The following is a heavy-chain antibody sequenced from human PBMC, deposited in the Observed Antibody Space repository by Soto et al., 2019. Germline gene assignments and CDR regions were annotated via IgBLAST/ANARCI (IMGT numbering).Heavy chain of an antibody. V-gene: IGHV4-59*01. J-gene: IGHJ4*02. CDR2: IYYSGST. D-gene: IGHD3-16*01. CDR3: ARRWGANSDY. CDR1: GGSISSYY. Sequence: QVQLQESGPGLVKPSETLSLTCTVSGGSISSYYWSWIRQPPGKGLEWIGYIYYSGSTNYNPSLKSRVTISVDTSKNQFSLKLSSVTAADTAVYYCARRWGANSDYWGQGTLVTVSS.